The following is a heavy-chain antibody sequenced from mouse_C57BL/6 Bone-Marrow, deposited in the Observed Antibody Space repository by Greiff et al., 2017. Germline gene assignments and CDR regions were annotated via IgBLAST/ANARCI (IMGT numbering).Heavy chain of an antibody. CDR3: ARGRLRHFDY. J-gene: IGHJ2*01. V-gene: IGHV5-4*03. CDR1: GFTFSSYA. D-gene: IGHD1-1*01. Sequence: EVMLVESGGGLVKPGGSLKLSCAASGFTFSSYAMSWVRQTPQKRLEWVATLSDGGSYTYYPDTVKGRFTISRDNAKNNLYLQNSQLKYEDTAMYYCARGRLRHFDYWGQGTTLTVSS. CDR2: LSDGGSYT.